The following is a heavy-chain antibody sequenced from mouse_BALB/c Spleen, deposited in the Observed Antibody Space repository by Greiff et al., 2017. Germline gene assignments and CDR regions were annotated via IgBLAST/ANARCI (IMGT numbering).Heavy chain of an antibody. J-gene: IGHJ2*01. CDR2: ISSGGSYT. Sequence: EVQRVESGGGLVKPGGSLKLSCAASGFTFSSYTMSWVRQTPEKRLEWVATISSGGSYTYYPDSVKGRFTISRDNAKNTLYLQMSSLKSEDTAMYYCTRDRYGDYGGQGTTLTVSS. CDR3: TRDRYGDY. V-gene: IGHV5-6-4*01. D-gene: IGHD2-14*01. CDR1: GFTFSSYT.